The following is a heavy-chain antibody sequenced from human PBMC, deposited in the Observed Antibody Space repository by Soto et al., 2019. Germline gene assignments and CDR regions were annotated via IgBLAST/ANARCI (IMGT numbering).Heavy chain of an antibody. Sequence: ASETLSLTCTVSGGSVSSSSYYWGWIRQPPGKGLEWIGTIYYTGSTSYSPSLKRRVTISVDTSKTQFSLNLSSVTATDTAVYYCAGRRAGDYYFDYRGQGTLVTVSS. J-gene: IGHJ4*02. D-gene: IGHD1-26*01. V-gene: IGHV4-39*01. CDR2: IYYTGST. CDR3: AGRRAGDYYFDY. CDR1: GGSVSSSSYY.